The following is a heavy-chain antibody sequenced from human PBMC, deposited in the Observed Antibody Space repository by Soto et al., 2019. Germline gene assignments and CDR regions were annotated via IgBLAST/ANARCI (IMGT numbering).Heavy chain of an antibody. CDR2: ISSNGGST. CDR3: VVLLAVAVFDY. V-gene: IGHV3-64D*06. J-gene: IGHJ4*02. D-gene: IGHD6-19*01. Sequence: GGSLRLSCSASGFTFSSYAMHWVRQAPGKGLEYVSAISSNGGSTYYADSVKGRFTISRDNSKNTLYLQMSSLRAEDTAVYYCVVLLAVAVFDYWGQGTLFTVSS. CDR1: GFTFSSYA.